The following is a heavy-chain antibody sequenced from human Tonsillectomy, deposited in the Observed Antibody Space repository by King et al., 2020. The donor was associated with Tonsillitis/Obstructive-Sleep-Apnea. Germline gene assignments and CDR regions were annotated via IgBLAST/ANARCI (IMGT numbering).Heavy chain of an antibody. CDR2: ISYDGSNK. Sequence: QVQLVESGGGVVQPGRSLRLSCAASGFTFSSYGMHWVRQAPGKGLEWVAVISYDGSNKYYGDSVKGRFTISSDNSKNTLYLQMNSMRAEDTAVYYCAKDWRLEKDSTPILDYWGQGTLVTVSS. D-gene: IGHD3-16*01. J-gene: IGHJ4*02. CDR1: GFTFSSYG. CDR3: AKDWRLEKDSTPILDY. V-gene: IGHV3-30*18.